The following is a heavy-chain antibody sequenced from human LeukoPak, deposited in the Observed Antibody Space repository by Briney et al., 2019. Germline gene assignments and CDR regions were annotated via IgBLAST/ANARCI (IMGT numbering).Heavy chain of an antibody. CDR2: ISSSSSYI. V-gene: IGHV3-21*04. CDR1: GIPFSSYS. J-gene: IGHJ5*02. Sequence: GALRLSFGTSGIPFSSYSMNWGRPAPGKGLGWVSSISSSSSYIYYADSVKGRFTISRDNAKNSLYLQMNSLRAEDTAVYYCAKPLAAGNWFDPWGQGTLVTVSS. CDR3: AKPLAAGNWFDP. D-gene: IGHD6-13*01.